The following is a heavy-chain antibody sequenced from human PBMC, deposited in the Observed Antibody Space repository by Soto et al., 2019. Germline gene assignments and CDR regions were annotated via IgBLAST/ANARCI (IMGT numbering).Heavy chain of an antibody. V-gene: IGHV3-23*01. CDR1: GFTFSTYA. D-gene: IGHD6-19*01. CDR3: AKSQQWGLPLSEGLDV. J-gene: IGHJ6*02. Sequence: EVQLLESGGGSVQSGGSLRLSCGASGFTFSTYAMSWVRQAPGKGLEWVSAVVGGGRSTYYADSVKGRFTISRDNSNNKLYLQMNNLRAGDTAVYYCAKSQQWGLPLSEGLDVWGRGTTVTVSS. CDR2: VVGGGRST.